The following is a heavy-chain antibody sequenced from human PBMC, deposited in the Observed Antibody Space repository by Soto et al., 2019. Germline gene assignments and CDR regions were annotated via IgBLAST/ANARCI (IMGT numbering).Heavy chain of an antibody. J-gene: IGHJ3*02. CDR1: GFTFSSYW. CDR3: ARDDNPDFENGWYDDFDI. V-gene: IGHV3-7*01. D-gene: IGHD6-19*01. CDR2: IKQDGSEK. Sequence: GGSLRLSCAASGFTFSSYWMNWVRQAPGKGLERVANIKQDGSEKNYVDSVKGRFTISRDNDKNSLYLQMNSLRAEDTAVYYCARDDNPDFENGWYDDFDIWGQGTRVTV.